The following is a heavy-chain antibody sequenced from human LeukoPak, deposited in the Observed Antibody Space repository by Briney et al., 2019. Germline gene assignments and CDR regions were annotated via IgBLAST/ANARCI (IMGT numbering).Heavy chain of an antibody. CDR2: ISYDGSNK. D-gene: IGHD6-6*01. CDR1: GFTFSSYG. Sequence: GGSLRLSCAASGFTFSSYGMHWVRQAPGKGLEWVAAISYDGSNKNYADSVKGRFTISRDNSKNTLYLQMNSLRAEDTAVYYCAKDWSIAACPDRLNYYYGMDVWGQGTTVTVSS. CDR3: AKDWSIAACPDRLNYYYGMDV. V-gene: IGHV3-30*18. J-gene: IGHJ6*02.